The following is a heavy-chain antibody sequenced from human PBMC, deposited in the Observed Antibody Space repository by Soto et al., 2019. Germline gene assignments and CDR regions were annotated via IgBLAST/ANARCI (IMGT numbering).Heavy chain of an antibody. CDR1: GFSFSSHG. CDR2: IWHDGSNK. Sequence: VGPLILSCAASGFSFSSHGMHWVRQAPGKGLEWVAVIWHDGSNKNYTDSVKGRFTISRDNSENTLYLQMNSLRAEETAVYYWATKVGDDLDHWGQGTLVTVSS. J-gene: IGHJ4*02. V-gene: IGHV3-33*08. CDR3: ATKVGDDLDH.